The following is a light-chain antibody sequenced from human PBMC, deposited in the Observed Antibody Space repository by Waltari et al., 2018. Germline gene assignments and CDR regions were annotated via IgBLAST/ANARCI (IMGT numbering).Light chain of an antibody. CDR2: EVK. J-gene: IGLJ2*01. CDR1: SRDVGGDRY. CDR3: SSYAGNNTVV. Sequence: QSALTQPPSASGSPGESVTISCTGTSRDVGGDRYVSWFQQQPGKAPKLMIYEVKRRPSGVPDRCAGSKSGNTASLTVSELQTEDEADYYCSSYAGNNTVVFGGGTRLTVL. V-gene: IGLV2-8*01.